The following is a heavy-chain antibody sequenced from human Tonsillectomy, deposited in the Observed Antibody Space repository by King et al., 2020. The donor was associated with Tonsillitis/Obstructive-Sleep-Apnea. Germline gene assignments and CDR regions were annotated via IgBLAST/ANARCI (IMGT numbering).Heavy chain of an antibody. CDR1: GFTFSSYW. V-gene: IGHV3-7*03. CDR2: IKEEGSEK. D-gene: IGHD3-22*01. CDR3: ARVLDYFDSSGYRAFDV. Sequence: VQLVESGGGLVQPGGSLRLSCAASGFTFSSYWMSWVRQAPGKGLEGVANIKEEGSEKYYVDSVKGRFTISGDNAKNSLYLQMNSLRAEDTAVYYCARVLDYFDSSGYRAFDVWGQGTMVTVSS. J-gene: IGHJ3*01.